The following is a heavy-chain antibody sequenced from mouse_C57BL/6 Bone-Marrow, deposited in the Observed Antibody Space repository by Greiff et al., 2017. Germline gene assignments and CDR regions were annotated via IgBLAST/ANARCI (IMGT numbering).Heavy chain of an antibody. D-gene: IGHD1-1*01. V-gene: IGHV1-85*01. Sequence: VQLQQPGTELVKPGASVKLSCKASGYTFTSYWMHWVKQRPGQGLEWIGWIYPRDGSTKYNEKFKGKATLTVDTSSSTAYMELHSLTSEDSAVYFCARDYGSSYWYFDVWVTGTTVTVSS. J-gene: IGHJ1*03. CDR1: GYTFTSYW. CDR3: ARDYGSSYWYFDV. CDR2: IYPRDGST.